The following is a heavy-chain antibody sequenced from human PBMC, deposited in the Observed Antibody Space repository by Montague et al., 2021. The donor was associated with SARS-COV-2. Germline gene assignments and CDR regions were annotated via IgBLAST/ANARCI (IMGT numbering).Heavy chain of an antibody. Sequence: SLRLSCAASGLIFSSISMNWVRQAPGKRLEWVSSISSESAYIVYAESVRGRFTISRDNAQNLLYLQMNSLRAEDTAVYYCARFETSKFYSSGMDVWGQGTTVTVSS. CDR3: ARFETSKFYSSGMDV. CDR1: GLIFSSIS. V-gene: IGHV3-21*01. D-gene: IGHD2-15*01. J-gene: IGHJ6*02. CDR2: ISSESAYI.